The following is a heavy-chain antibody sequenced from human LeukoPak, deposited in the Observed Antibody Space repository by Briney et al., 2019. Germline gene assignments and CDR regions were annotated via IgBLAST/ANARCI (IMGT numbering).Heavy chain of an antibody. J-gene: IGHJ4*02. CDR3: ARIPLYSGSYYVGY. V-gene: IGHV4-4*02. Sequence: PSEALSLTCSVSCGSLNSSNWWSWVRQPPGKGLEWSGEIYHSWSTNYNPSLKSRVTISVDKSKNQFSLKLSSVPAADTAVYYCARIPLYSGSYYVGYWGQGTLDSVSS. D-gene: IGHD3-10*02. CDR1: CGSLNSSNW. CDR2: IYHSWST.